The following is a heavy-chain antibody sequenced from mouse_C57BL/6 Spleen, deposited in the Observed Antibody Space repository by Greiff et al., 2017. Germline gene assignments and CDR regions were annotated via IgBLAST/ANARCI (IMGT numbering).Heavy chain of an antibody. V-gene: IGHV1-52*01. J-gene: IGHJ1*03. CDR2: IDPSDSDT. CDR3: ARETDYYDKYFDV. D-gene: IGHD1-1*01. CDR1: GYTFTSYW. Sequence: VKLQQPGAELVRPGSSVKLSCKASGYTFTSYWMHWVKQRPIQGLEGIGNIDPSDSDTHYNQKFKDKATLTVDKSTSKDYMQLRSLTSEDSAVDDCARETDYYDKYFDVWGTGTTVTVSS.